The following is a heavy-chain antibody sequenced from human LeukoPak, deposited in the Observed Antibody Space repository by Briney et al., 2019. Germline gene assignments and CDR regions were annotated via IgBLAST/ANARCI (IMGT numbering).Heavy chain of an antibody. J-gene: IGHJ4*02. CDR3: ARAGHGSSLSHFDY. CDR2: IYYSGST. V-gene: IGHV4-39*01. Sequence: SETLSLTCTVSGGSISSSSYYWGWIRQPPGKGLEWIGSIYYSGSTYYNPSLKSRVTISVDTSKNQFSLKLSSVTAADTAVYYCARAGHGSSLSHFDYWGQGTLVTVSS. D-gene: IGHD6-6*01. CDR1: GGSISSSSYY.